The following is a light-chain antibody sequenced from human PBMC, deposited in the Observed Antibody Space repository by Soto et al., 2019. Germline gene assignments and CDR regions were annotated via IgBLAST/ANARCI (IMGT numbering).Light chain of an antibody. CDR2: EVS. CDR1: ASDVGGYGN. CDR3: SSYAGSNNLYV. V-gene: IGLV2-8*01. Sequence: QSVLTQPASVSGSPGQSIAISCTGTASDVGGYGNLSWYQQHPGRAPKLIIYEVSKRPSGVPDRFSGSKSGNTASLTVSGLHAEDEADYYCSSYAGSNNLYVFGTGTKVTVL. J-gene: IGLJ1*01.